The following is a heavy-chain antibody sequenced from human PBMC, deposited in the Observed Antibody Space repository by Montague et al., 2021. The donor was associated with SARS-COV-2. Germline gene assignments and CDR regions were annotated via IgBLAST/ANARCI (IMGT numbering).Heavy chain of an antibody. V-gene: IGHV4-61*02. CDR1: GGSISSGSYY. J-gene: IGHJ3*02. CDR2: IYTSGST. Sequence: TLSLTCTVSGGSISSGSYYWSWIRQPTGKGLEWIGRIYTSGSTXYNPSLKSRVTISVDTSKNQFSLKLSSVTAADTAVYYCASLSCLRGAFDIWGQGTVVTVSS. D-gene: IGHD5/OR15-5a*01. CDR3: ASLSCLRGAFDI.